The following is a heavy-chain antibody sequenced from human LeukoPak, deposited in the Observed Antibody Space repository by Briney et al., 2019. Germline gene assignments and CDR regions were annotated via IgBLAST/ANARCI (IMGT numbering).Heavy chain of an antibody. CDR3: VRDFRSADY. V-gene: IGHV3-74*01. CDR1: GFTFDDYA. J-gene: IGHJ4*02. Sequence: GGSLRLSCAASGFTFDDYAMHWVRQAPGKGPMWVSRICPDGTVTNYADSVKARFIISRDNARNTVYLQMNSLRVEDTAVYYCVRDFRSADYWGQGTLVTVSS. CDR2: ICPDGTVT.